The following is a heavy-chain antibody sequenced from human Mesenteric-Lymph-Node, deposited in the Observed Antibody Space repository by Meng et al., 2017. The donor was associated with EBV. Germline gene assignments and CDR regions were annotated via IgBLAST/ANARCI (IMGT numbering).Heavy chain of an antibody. CDR1: GGSISSGGSISRDGYS. CDR3: VRVNLVGATRGYFDY. CDR2: IYHSGST. J-gene: IGHJ4*02. V-gene: IGHV4-30-2*01. Sequence: LHLQESGSGLVKPSQTLSPTCAVSGGSISSGGSISRDGYSWSWIRQPPGKGLEWIGNIYHSGSTYYNPSLKSRVTILVDRSKKQFSLKLSSVTVADTAVYYCVRVNLVGATRGYFDYWGQGTLVTVSS. D-gene: IGHD1-26*01.